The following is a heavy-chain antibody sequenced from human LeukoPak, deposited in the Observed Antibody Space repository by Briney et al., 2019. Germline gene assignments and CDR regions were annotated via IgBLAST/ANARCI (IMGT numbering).Heavy chain of an antibody. J-gene: IGHJ4*02. D-gene: IGHD4-17*01. V-gene: IGHV3-74*01. CDR2: INSDGTIT. Sequence: GGSLRLSCAASGFTFSSYWTHWVRQVSGKGLVWVSRINSDGTITSYADSVKGRFTISRDSAKNTLFLQMNSLRAEETAVYYCARLTTTGGIWGQGTLVTVSS. CDR1: GFTFSSYW. CDR3: ARLTTTGGI.